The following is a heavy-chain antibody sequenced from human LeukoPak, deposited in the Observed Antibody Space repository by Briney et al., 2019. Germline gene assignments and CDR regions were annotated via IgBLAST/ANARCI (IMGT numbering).Heavy chain of an antibody. V-gene: IGHV4-39*01. CDR1: GGSISSSSYY. D-gene: IGHD3-22*01. CDR3: AAGYYDSSGPGNYFDY. CDR2: IYYSGST. J-gene: IGHJ4*02. Sequence: SETLSLTCTVSGGSISSSSYYWGWIRQPPGKGLEWIGSIYYSGSTYYNPSLKSRVTIPVDTSKNQFSLKLSSVTAADTAVHYCAAGYYDSSGPGNYFDYWGQGTLVTVSS.